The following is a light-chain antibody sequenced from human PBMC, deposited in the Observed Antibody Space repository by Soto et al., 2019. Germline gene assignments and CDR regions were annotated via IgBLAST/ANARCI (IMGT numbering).Light chain of an antibody. V-gene: IGLV1-40*01. CDR2: GNN. CDR3: QSYDSNLNTYV. Sequence: QSVLTQPPSVSGAPGQRVTISCTGSSSNIGARYDVHWYQQVPGAAPKLLIYGNNNRPSGVPDRFSGSKSGTSASVAITGLQAEDEADYYCQSYDSNLNTYVFGTGTKLTVL. CDR1: SSNIGARYD. J-gene: IGLJ1*01.